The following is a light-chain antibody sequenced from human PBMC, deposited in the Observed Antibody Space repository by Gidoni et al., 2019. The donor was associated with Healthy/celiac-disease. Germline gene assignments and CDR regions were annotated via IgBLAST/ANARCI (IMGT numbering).Light chain of an antibody. CDR1: QSVSSY. CDR3: QQRSNWPPLFT. V-gene: IGKV3-11*01. CDR2: DAS. J-gene: IGKJ3*01. Sequence: SQSVSSYLAWYQQQPGQAPRLLIYDASNRATGIPARFSGSGSGTDFTLTISSLEPEDFAVYYCQQRSNWPPLFTFGPGTKVDIK.